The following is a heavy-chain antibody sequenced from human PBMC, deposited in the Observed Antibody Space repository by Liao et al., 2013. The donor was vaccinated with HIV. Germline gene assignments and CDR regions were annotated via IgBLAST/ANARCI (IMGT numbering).Heavy chain of an antibody. CDR1: GGSISSYY. D-gene: IGHD3-3*01. CDR3: ARATYYDFWNRAFDI. V-gene: IGHV4-4*07. Sequence: QVQLQESGPGLVKPSETLSLTCTVSGGSISSYYWSWIRQPAGRGLEWIGRIYTSGTTNYNPSLKSRVTMSVDTSKIQFSLKLSSVTAADTAVYYCARATYYDFWNRAFDIWGQGTMVTVSS. J-gene: IGHJ3*02. CDR2: IYTSGTT.